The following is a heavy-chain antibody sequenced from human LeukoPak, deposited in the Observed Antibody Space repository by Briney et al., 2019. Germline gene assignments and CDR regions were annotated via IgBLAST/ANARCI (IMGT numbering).Heavy chain of an antibody. J-gene: IGHJ4*02. CDR3: ATDHGFHYGAYFDY. Sequence: PGGSLRLSCAASGFTFNSYGMHWVRQAPGKGLEWVAVISYDGSNKYPADSVKGRFTISRDNSKNALYLQMNSLRAEDTAVYYCATDHGFHYGAYFDYWGQGTLVTVSS. CDR1: GFTFNSYG. CDR2: ISYDGSNK. D-gene: IGHD4-17*01. V-gene: IGHV3-30*03.